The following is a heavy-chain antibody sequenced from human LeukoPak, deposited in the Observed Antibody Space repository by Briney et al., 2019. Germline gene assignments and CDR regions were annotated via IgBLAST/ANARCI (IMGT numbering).Heavy chain of an antibody. CDR1: GFTFSSYG. CDR2: IWYDGSIQ. Sequence: PGGSLRLSCAASGFTFSSYGMHWVRQAPGKGLEWVATIWYDGSIQYYAESVRGRFTISRGSPKNTLYLQMNSLRAEDTAVFYCARNDPGNFGMDVWGQGTTVIVSS. D-gene: IGHD1-7*01. V-gene: IGHV3-33*01. J-gene: IGHJ6*02. CDR3: ARNDPGNFGMDV.